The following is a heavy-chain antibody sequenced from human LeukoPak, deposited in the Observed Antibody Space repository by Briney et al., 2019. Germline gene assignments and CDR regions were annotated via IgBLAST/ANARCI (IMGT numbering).Heavy chain of an antibody. CDR2: IYPRDGST. V-gene: IGHV1-46*01. J-gene: IGHJ4*02. CDR1: GYTFASYY. CDR3: ARDQEGFDY. Sequence: ASVKVSCKASGYTFASYYMHWVRQAPGQGLEWMGMIYPRDGSTSYAQKFQGRVTVTRDTSTSTVHMELSGLRSEDTAVYYCARDQEGFDYWGQGTLVTVSS.